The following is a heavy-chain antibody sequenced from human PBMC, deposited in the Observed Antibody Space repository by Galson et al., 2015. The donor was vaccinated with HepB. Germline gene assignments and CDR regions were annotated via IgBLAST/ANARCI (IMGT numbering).Heavy chain of an antibody. D-gene: IGHD1-26*01. Sequence: SLRLSCAASGFTFSSYTMNWVRQAPGKGLEWISYISTTSDNKFSADSVKGRFIISRDYAKNSLYLQMNSLRAEDTAVYYCARIALSGSYWYFDYWGQGTLVTVSS. CDR2: ISTTSDNK. CDR1: GFTFSSYT. CDR3: ARIALSGSYWYFDY. J-gene: IGHJ4*02. V-gene: IGHV3-48*01.